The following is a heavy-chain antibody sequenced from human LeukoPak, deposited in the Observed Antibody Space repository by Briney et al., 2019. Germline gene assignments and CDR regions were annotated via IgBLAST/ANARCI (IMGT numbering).Heavy chain of an antibody. V-gene: IGHV5-51*01. CDR2: IYPGDSDT. CDR1: GYSFTSYW. Sequence: GESLKISCKGSGYSFTSYWIGWVRPMPGKGLGWMGIIYPGDSDTRYSPSFQGQVTISADKSISTAYLQWSSLKASDTAMYYCARQAYDILTGYQYPYYWGQGTLVTVSS. D-gene: IGHD3-9*01. J-gene: IGHJ4*02. CDR3: ARQAYDILTGYQYPYY.